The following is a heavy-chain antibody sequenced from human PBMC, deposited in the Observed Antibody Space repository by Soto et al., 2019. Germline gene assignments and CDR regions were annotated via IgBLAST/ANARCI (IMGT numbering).Heavy chain of an antibody. D-gene: IGHD3-3*01. Sequence: SETLSLTCTVSGGSISSSSYYWGWIRQPPGKGLEWIGSIYYSGSTYYNPSLKSRVTISVDTSKNQFSLKLSSVTAADTAVYYCARTGYDFWSGYPGNWFDPWGQGTLVTVS. CDR1: GGSISSSSYY. J-gene: IGHJ5*02. CDR2: IYYSGST. V-gene: IGHV4-39*01. CDR3: ARTGYDFWSGYPGNWFDP.